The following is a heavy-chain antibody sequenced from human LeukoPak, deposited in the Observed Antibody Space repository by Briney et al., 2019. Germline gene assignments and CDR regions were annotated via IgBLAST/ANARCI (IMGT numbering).Heavy chain of an antibody. CDR3: ARAWKLHTPDAFDI. D-gene: IGHD1-1*01. Sequence: ASVKVSCKASGYTFTGYYMHWVRQAPGQGLEWMGWINPNSGGTNYAQKFQGRVTMTRDTSISTAYMELSRLRSDDTAVYYCARAWKLHTPDAFDIWGQGTMVTVSS. V-gene: IGHV1-2*02. CDR2: INPNSGGT. CDR1: GYTFTGYY. J-gene: IGHJ3*02.